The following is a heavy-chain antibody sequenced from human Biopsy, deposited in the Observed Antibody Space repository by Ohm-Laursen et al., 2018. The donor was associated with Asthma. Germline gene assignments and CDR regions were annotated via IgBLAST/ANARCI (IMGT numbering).Heavy chain of an antibody. Sequence: SLRLSCSASGFTVGDYWMSWVRQVPGKGLEWVANIKHDGTEKNHVDSQKGRITISRDNAKNSLYLQRNSLRAEDTAAYYCARTFHFWSPYHAEHYQLWGQGTLVTVSS. CDR2: IKHDGTEK. V-gene: IGHV3-7*01. CDR3: ARTFHFWSPYHAEHYQL. J-gene: IGHJ1*01. D-gene: IGHD3-3*02. CDR1: GFTVGDYW.